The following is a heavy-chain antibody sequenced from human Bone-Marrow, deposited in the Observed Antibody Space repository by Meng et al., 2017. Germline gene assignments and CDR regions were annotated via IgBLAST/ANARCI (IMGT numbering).Heavy chain of an antibody. CDR2: TRNKANSYTT. CDR1: RFTFSDHY. V-gene: IGHV3-72*01. Sequence: GGSLRLSCAASRFTFSDHYMDWVRQAPGKGLEWIGRTRNKANSYTTEYAASVKSRFTISRDDSKNSLYLQMNSLKTEDTAVYYCARVSSAANVFDYWGQGTLVTVSS. D-gene: IGHD2-15*01. J-gene: IGHJ4*02. CDR3: ARVSSAANVFDY.